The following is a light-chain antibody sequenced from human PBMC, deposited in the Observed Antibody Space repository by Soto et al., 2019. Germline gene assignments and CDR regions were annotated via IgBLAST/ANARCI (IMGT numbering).Light chain of an antibody. Sequence: QSALTQPASVSGSPGQSITISCTGTSSDIGTYNYVSWYQQHPGKVPILMIYEVSNRPSGVSNRFSGSKSGNTASLAISGLQAEDEADYYRSSYTTSSTQVFGGGTKVTVL. V-gene: IGLV2-14*01. CDR3: SSYTTSSTQV. J-gene: IGLJ3*02. CDR2: EVS. CDR1: SSDIGTYNY.